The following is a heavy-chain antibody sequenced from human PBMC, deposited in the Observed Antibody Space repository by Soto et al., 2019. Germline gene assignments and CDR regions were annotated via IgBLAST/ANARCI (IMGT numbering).Heavy chain of an antibody. V-gene: IGHV4-34*01. Sequence: QVQLQQWGAGLLKPSETLSLTCAVYGGSFSGYYWSWIRQSPGKGLEWIGEINHSAGTNYNPSLTSRVTISLDTSKNQFSLKVTSVTAADTAVYFCARGSASIGPFPAFDYWGQGTLVTVSS. CDR3: ARGSASIGPFPAFDY. J-gene: IGHJ4*02. D-gene: IGHD3-16*01. CDR1: GGSFSGYY. CDR2: INHSAGT.